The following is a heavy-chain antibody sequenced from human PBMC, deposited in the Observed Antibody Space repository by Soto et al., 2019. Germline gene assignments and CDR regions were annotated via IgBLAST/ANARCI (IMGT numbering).Heavy chain of an antibody. CDR1: GGSISSINW. V-gene: IGHV4-4*02. J-gene: IGHJ4*02. CDR2: AFHTGGT. CDR3: ARKEYGSGHFEF. Sequence: SETLSLTCAVSGGSISSINWWNWVRQAPGKGLEWIGEAFHTGGTNYNPSLKSRLTMSIDKSKNSFSLSLSSVTVADTAVYYCARKEYGSGHFEFWGQGIQVTVSS. D-gene: IGHD3-10*01.